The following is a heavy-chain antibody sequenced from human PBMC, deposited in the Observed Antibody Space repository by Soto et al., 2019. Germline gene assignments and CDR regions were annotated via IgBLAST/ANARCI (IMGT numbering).Heavy chain of an antibody. CDR1: GYTFTSYG. J-gene: IGHJ6*02. CDR2: ISAYNVNT. CDR3: ARRGIAAAGTDYYYGMDV. V-gene: IGHV1-18*01. Sequence: QVQLVQSGAEVKKPGASVKVSCKASGYTFTSYGISWVRQAPGQGLEWMGWISAYNVNTNYAQKLQGRVTMTTDTSTSTAYMELRSRRSDDTAVYYCARRGIAAAGTDYYYGMDVWGQGTTVTVSS. D-gene: IGHD6-13*01.